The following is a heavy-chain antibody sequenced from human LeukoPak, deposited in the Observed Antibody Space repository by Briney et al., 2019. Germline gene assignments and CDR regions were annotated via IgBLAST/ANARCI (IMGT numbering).Heavy chain of an antibody. CDR3: ARCAANYYFDY. CDR1: GYSISSGYY. Sequence: SETLSLTCAVSGYSISSGYYWGWIRQPPGKGLEWIGSIYHSGSTYYNPSHKSRVAISVDTSKNQFSLKLTSVTAADTAVYYCARCAANYYFDYWGQGTLVTVSS. V-gene: IGHV4-38-2*01. D-gene: IGHD2-15*01. J-gene: IGHJ4*02. CDR2: IYHSGST.